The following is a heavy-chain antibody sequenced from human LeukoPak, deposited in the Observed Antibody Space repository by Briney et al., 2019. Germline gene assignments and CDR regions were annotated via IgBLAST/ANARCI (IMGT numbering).Heavy chain of an antibody. V-gene: IGHV4-34*01. D-gene: IGHD3-22*01. CDR1: GGSFSGYY. CDR2: INHSGST. Sequence: SETLSLTCAVYGGSFSGYYWSWIRQPPGKGLEWIGEINHSGSTNYNPSPKSRVTISVDTSKNQFSLKLSSVTAADTAVYYCAGGAQITIIVDPNSGGPLYYFDYWGQGTLVTVSS. J-gene: IGHJ4*02. CDR3: AGGAQITIIVDPNSGGPLYYFDY.